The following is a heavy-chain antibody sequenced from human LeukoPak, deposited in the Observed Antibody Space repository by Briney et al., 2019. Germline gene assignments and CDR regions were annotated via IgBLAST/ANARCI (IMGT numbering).Heavy chain of an antibody. D-gene: IGHD3-3*01. J-gene: IGHJ5*01. CDR3: ARQYYDSSWFDP. Sequence: SETLPLTCTVSGGSISSYYWSWIRQPPGKGLEWIGYIYTSGSTNYNPSLKSRVTISVDTSKNQFSLKLSSVTAADTAVYYCARQYYDSSWFDPWGQGALVTVSS. CDR2: IYTSGST. V-gene: IGHV4-4*09. CDR1: GGSISSYY.